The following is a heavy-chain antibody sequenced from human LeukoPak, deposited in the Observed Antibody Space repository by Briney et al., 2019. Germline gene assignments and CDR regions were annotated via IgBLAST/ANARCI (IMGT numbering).Heavy chain of an antibody. Sequence: ASLKVSCEASTFTGYVIHLGREAPGQGLGWGGGFNLNNGGANYAQKYPGRVTMTGDTSIRTDYMELNGLRSDDKAMYYCVAGRSQSGHWNKYFGMDVWGQGTTVTVSS. CDR3: VAGRSQSGHWNKYFGMDV. D-gene: IGHD1/OR15-1a*01. V-gene: IGHV1-2*02. J-gene: IGHJ6*02. CDR2: FNLNNGGA. CDR1: TFTGYV.